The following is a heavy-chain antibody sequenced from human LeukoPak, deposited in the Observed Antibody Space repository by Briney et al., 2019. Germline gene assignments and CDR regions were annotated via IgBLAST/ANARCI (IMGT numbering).Heavy chain of an antibody. J-gene: IGHJ4*02. V-gene: IGHV3-74*01. Sequence: GGSLSLSCAASGFTFSSYWMHWVRQAAGKGLVWVLHIYNVASRTDYADSEKSRFTISRNNAKNTLYQQMNSLRAEDTAVYYCTHYESARGHWGQGTLVTVSS. CDR2: IYNVASRT. D-gene: IGHD3-10*01. CDR1: GFTFSSYW. CDR3: THYESARGH.